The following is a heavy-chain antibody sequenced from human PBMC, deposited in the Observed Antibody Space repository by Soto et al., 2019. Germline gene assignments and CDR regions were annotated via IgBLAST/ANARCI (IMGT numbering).Heavy chain of an antibody. J-gene: IGHJ4*02. CDR1: GYTFTSYG. V-gene: IGHV1-18*01. Sequence: QVQLVQSGAEVKKPGASVKVSCKASGYTFTSYGSSWVRQAPGQGLEWMGWITTYNGNTNYAQKLQGRVTMTTDTSTSTAYMELRSLRSDDTAVYYCVVAAQPYYFDYWGQGTLVTVSS. CDR2: ITTYNGNT. CDR3: VVAAQPYYFDY. D-gene: IGHD2-15*01.